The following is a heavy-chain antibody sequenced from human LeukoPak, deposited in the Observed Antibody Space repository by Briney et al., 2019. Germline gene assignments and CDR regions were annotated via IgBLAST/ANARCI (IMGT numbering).Heavy chain of an antibody. Sequence: SETLSLTCAVYGGSFSGYYWSWIRQPPGKGLEWIGEINHSGSTNYNPSLKSRVTISVDTSKNQFSPKLSSVTAADTAVYYCADGGYSYGPFDYWGQGTLVTVSS. D-gene: IGHD5-18*01. J-gene: IGHJ4*02. V-gene: IGHV4-34*01. CDR1: GGSFSGYY. CDR2: INHSGST. CDR3: ADGGYSYGPFDY.